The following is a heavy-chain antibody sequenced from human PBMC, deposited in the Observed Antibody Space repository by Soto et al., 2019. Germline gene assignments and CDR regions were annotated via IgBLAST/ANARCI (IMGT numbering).Heavy chain of an antibody. CDR2: IYHSGST. J-gene: IGHJ6*02. V-gene: IGHV4-61*05. CDR1: GGSISSSSYY. CDR3: ARGLIARKAVVPAVLNYYGMDV. D-gene: IGHD2-2*01. Sequence: SETLSLTCTVSGGSISSSSYYWSWIRQPPGKGLEWIGYIYHSGSTNYNPSLKSRVTISVDTSKNQFSLKLSSVTAADTAVYYCARGLIARKAVVPAVLNYYGMDVWGQGTTVTVSS.